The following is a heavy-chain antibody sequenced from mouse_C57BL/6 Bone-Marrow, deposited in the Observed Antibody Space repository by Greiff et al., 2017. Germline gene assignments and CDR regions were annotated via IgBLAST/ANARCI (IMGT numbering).Heavy chain of an antibody. CDR1: GFNIKDYY. D-gene: IGHD1-1*01. J-gene: IGHJ3*01. CDR2: IDPEDGET. V-gene: IGHV14-2*01. CDR3: ARANYYGSSYWFAY. Sequence: VQLKESGAELVKPGASVKLSCTASGFNIKDYYMHWVKQRTEQGLEWIGRIDPEDGETKYAPKFQGKATITAETSSNTSYLQLSSLTSEDTAVYYRARANYYGSSYWFAYWGQGTLVTVSA.